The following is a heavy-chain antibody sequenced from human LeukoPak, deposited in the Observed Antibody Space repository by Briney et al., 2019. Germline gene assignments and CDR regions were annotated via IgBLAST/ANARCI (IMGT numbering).Heavy chain of an antibody. CDR1: EYTFTSYD. Sequence: ASVKVSCKASEYTFTSYDINWVRQATGQGLEWMGWMNPNSGNTGYAQKFQGRVTMTRNTSISTAYMELSSLRSEDTAVYYCARRLYYGSGSYYSYWGQGTLVTVSS. J-gene: IGHJ4*02. D-gene: IGHD3-10*01. CDR3: ARRLYYGSGSYYSY. V-gene: IGHV1-8*01. CDR2: MNPNSGNT.